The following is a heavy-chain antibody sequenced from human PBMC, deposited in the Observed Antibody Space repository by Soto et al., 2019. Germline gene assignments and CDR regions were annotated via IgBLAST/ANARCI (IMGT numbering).Heavy chain of an antibody. D-gene: IGHD3-9*01. CDR3: AREYDILTGYRLDY. Sequence: GGSLRLSCAASEFTFSSYALNWVRQAPGKGLEWVSSISGGGTYIYYADSVKGRFTISRDNAKNTLYLQMNSLRAEDTAVYYCAREYDILTGYRLDYWGQGTLVTVS. V-gene: IGHV3-21*01. CDR1: EFTFSSYA. J-gene: IGHJ4*02. CDR2: ISGGGTYI.